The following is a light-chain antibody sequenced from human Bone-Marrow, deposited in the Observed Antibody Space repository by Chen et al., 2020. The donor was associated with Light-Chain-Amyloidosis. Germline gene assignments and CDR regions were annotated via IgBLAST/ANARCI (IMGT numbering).Light chain of an antibody. CDR3: AAWDDSLTGPV. V-gene: IGLV1-47*01. CDR1: SSNIGKNH. Sequence: QSILIQPPSASGTAGQWVTMSCSVTSSNIGKNHVYWYQQFPGMAPKLLIYVSDQRSSGLPDQFSASKSGISASLAINGLRSEDEADYYCAAWDDSLTGPVFGGGTKLTVL. J-gene: IGLJ3*02. CDR2: VSD.